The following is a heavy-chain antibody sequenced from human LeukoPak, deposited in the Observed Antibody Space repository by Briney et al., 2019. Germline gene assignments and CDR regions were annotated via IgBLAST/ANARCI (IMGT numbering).Heavy chain of an antibody. V-gene: IGHV4-59*01. D-gene: IGHD4-17*01. Sequence: SEILSLTCTVSGGSISSYYWGWIRQPPGKGLEWIGYMYCSGDTNYNPSLTSRVTMSADTSKKHFFLKLNSVTAADTAVYYCATGYGDFRVEGRYFYSWGQGTLVTVSS. CDR1: GGSISSYY. CDR2: MYCSGDT. CDR3: ATGYGDFRVEGRYFYS. J-gene: IGHJ4*02.